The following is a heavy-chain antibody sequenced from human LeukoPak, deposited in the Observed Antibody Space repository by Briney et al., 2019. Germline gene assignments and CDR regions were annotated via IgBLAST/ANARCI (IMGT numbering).Heavy chain of an antibody. V-gene: IGHV1-18*01. CDR1: GYTFTSYG. J-gene: IGHJ4*02. CDR2: ISAYNGNT. CDR3: ARDRQLWPNDY. Sequence: ASVKVSCKASGYTFTSYGISWVRQAPGQGLEWMGWISAYNGNTNYAQKLQGRVTMTTDTSTSTAYMELSRLRSDDTAVYYCARDRQLWPNDYWGQGTLVTVSS. D-gene: IGHD5-18*01.